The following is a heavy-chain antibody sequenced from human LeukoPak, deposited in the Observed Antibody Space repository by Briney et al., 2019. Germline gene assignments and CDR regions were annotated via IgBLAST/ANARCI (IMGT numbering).Heavy chain of an antibody. CDR2: ISSSGSST. D-gene: IGHD7-27*01. V-gene: IGHV3-23*01. CDR1: GFTFGSYA. Sequence: PGGSLRLSCAASGFTFGSYAMNWVRQAPGKGLEWVSTISSSGSSTYYADSVKGRFTISRDNSKNTLFVQMNSLRAEDTAIYYCAKEHARWGFFDYWGQGTLVTVSS. J-gene: IGHJ4*02. CDR3: AKEHARWGFFDY.